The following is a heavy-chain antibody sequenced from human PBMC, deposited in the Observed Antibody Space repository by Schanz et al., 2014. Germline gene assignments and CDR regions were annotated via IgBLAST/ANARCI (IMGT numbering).Heavy chain of an antibody. D-gene: IGHD3-10*01. J-gene: IGHJ4*02. V-gene: IGHV3-33*01. CDR1: GFTFSKYG. CDR3: ARGDMVRGVFDY. Sequence: QVQLVESGGGVVQPGRSLRLSCAASGFTFSKYGMHWVRQAPGKGLEWVAVIWYDGSNKDYADSVKGRFTISRDNSKNMLYLQMNSLRGEDTAVYYCARGDMVRGVFDYWGQGTLVTVSS. CDR2: IWYDGSNK.